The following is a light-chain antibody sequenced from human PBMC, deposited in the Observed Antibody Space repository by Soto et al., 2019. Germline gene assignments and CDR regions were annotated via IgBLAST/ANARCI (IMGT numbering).Light chain of an antibody. J-gene: IGKJ2*01. CDR3: EQHTNWPPMYA. Sequence: EVVLTQSPATLSLSPGERATLSCRASQSVSSYLAWYQQKPGQPPRLLIYDASTKATGIPARFSGSGSGTDFTLTISSLEPEDFAVYYCEQHTNWPPMYAFGQGTKLEIK. V-gene: IGKV3-11*01. CDR2: DAS. CDR1: QSVSSY.